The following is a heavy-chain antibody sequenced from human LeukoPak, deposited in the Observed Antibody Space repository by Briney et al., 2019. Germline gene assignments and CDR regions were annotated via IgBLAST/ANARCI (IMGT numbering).Heavy chain of an antibody. CDR1: GFTFSSYA. D-gene: IGHD3-10*01. Sequence: GGSLRLSCAASGFTFSSYAMSWVRQAPGKGLEWVSAISGSGGSTYYADSVKGRFTISRDNSKNTLYLQMNSLRAEDTAVYYCARGGYGSGSYYNINYYYGMDVWGQGTTVTVSS. CDR2: ISGSGGST. V-gene: IGHV3-23*01. CDR3: ARGGYGSGSYYNINYYYGMDV. J-gene: IGHJ6*02.